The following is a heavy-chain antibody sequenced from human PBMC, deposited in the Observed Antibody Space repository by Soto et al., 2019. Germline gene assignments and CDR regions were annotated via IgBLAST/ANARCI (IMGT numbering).Heavy chain of an antibody. J-gene: IGHJ4*02. CDR2: IYPGDSDT. D-gene: IGHD4-17*01. CDR1: GYSFTGYW. Sequence: GESLKISCKGSGYSFTGYWIGWVRQMPGKGLEWMGIIYPGDSDTRYSPSFQGQVTISADKSISTAYLQWSSLKASDTAMYYCARIRDDYGGAHDYWGQGTLVTVSS. V-gene: IGHV5-51*01. CDR3: ARIRDDYGGAHDY.